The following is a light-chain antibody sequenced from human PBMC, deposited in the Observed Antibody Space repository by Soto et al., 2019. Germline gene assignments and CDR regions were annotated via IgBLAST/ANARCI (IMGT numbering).Light chain of an antibody. CDR2: RNN. Sequence: QSVLTQPPSASGTPGQRVTMSCSGSSSNIGSNFVYWYQHLPGTAPKLLMYRNNQRPSGVLDRFSGSKSGTSASLAISGLRSEDEADYYCAAWDDSLNVVFGGGTKVTVL. CDR3: AAWDDSLNVV. CDR1: SSNIGSNF. J-gene: IGLJ2*01. V-gene: IGLV1-47*01.